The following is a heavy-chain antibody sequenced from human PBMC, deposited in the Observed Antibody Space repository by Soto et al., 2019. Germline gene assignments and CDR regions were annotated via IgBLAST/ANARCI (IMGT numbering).Heavy chain of an antibody. J-gene: IGHJ4*02. CDR1: GGTFSSYS. CDR2: IIPIFGTA. CDR3: ARDGGRHSGGMDY. V-gene: IGHV1-69*01. Sequence: QVQLVQSGAEVKKPGSSVKVSCKASGGTFSSYSINWVRQAPGQGLEWMGEIIPIFGTANYAQKFQGRVTITADESKSTAYLEPSSLRSEDTAVYYCARDGGRHSGGMDYWGQGTLVTVSS. D-gene: IGHD1-26*01.